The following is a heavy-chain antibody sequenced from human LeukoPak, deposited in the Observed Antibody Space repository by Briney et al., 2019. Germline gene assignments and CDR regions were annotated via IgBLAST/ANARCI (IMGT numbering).Heavy chain of an antibody. J-gene: IGHJ5*02. CDR3: ARGVVVAARPYNWFDP. CDR2: INPSGGST. CDR1: GYTFTSYY. Sequence: ASXXVSCKASGYTFTSYYMHWVRQAPGQGLEGMGIINPSGGSTSYAQKFQGRVTITRHTSTSTVYMELSSLRSEDTAVYYCARGVVVAARPYNWFDPWGQGTLVTVSS. V-gene: IGHV1-46*01. D-gene: IGHD2-15*01.